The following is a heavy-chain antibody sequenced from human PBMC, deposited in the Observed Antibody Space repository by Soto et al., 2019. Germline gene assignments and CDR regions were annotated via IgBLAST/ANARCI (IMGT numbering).Heavy chain of an antibody. J-gene: IGHJ4*02. V-gene: IGHV1-69*08. Sequence: QVQLVQSGAEVKKPGSSVKVSCKASGGTFSSYTISWVRQAPGQGLEWMGRIIPILGIANYAQKFQGRVTITADKSTSTAYMELSSLRSEDTAVYYCARDPTPHSSGWYDDYWGQGTLVTVSS. D-gene: IGHD6-19*01. CDR3: ARDPTPHSSGWYDDY. CDR1: GGTFSSYT. CDR2: IIPILGIA.